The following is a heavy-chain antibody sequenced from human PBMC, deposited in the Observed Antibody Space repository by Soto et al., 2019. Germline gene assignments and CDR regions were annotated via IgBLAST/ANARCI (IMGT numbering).Heavy chain of an antibody. D-gene: IGHD3-9*01. CDR3: ARERRRPYYDILTGYYPSDY. V-gene: IGHV1-18*01. Sequence: ASVKVSCKASGYTFTTYYISWVRQAPGQGLEWMGWISGNNGNTNYAQNLQGRVIMTTDTSTNTAYMELRSLRSDDTAVYYCARERRRPYYDILTGYYPSDYWGQGTLVTVSS. J-gene: IGHJ4*02. CDR2: ISGNNGNT. CDR1: GYTFTTYY.